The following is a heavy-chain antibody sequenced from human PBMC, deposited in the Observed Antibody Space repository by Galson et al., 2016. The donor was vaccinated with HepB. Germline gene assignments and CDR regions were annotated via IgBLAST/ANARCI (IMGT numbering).Heavy chain of an antibody. Sequence: SLRLSCAASGFNFSIYTINWVRQAPGKGLEWVSSISSSTSYIYYADSMRGRLTISRDNAKNSLYLQMSSLRAEDTAVYYCARVCPPRHFDYWGQGTLVTVSS. CDR1: GFNFSIYT. J-gene: IGHJ4*02. CDR3: ARVCPPRHFDY. CDR2: ISSSTSYI. V-gene: IGHV3-21*01.